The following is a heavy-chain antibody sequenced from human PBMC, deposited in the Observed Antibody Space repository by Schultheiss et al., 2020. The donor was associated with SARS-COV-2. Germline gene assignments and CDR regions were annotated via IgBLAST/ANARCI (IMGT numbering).Heavy chain of an antibody. CDR3: AKGQDYGGYGGYFDY. CDR1: GYTFTGYY. J-gene: IGHJ4*02. CDR2: INPNSGGT. Sequence: ASVKVSCKASGYTFTGYYMHWVRQAPGQGLEWMGWINPNSGGTNYAQKFQGRVTMTRDTSTSTVYMELSSLRSEDTAVYYCAKGQDYGGYGGYFDYWGQGTLVTVSS. D-gene: IGHD5-12*01. V-gene: IGHV1-2*02.